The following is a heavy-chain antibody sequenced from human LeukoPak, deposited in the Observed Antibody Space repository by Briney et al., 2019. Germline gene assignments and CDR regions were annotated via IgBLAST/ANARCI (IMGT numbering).Heavy chain of an antibody. Sequence: GGSLRLSCAASGFTFSGYWMHWVRQAPGTGLVWVSVINSDGSTTRYADSGRGRFTISRDNAKNTLYLQMNSLRAEDTAVYYCANTYGSWGNFDTWGQGTLVTVSS. CDR3: ANTYGSWGNFDT. D-gene: IGHD3-10*01. CDR2: INSDGSTT. V-gene: IGHV3-74*01. CDR1: GFTFSGYW. J-gene: IGHJ4*02.